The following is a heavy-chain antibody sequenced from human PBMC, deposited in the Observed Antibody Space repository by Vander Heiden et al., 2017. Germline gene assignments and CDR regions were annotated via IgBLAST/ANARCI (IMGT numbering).Heavy chain of an antibody. D-gene: IGHD3-10*01. Sequence: EVQLVESGGGLVKPGGSLRLSCAASGFTFSNAWMSWVPQAPGKGREWVGRIKSKTEGGTTDYAAPVKGRFTISRDDSKNTLYLQMNSLKTEDTAVYYCTTDQTNYGSGSHWGQGTLVTVSS. CDR3: TTDQTNYGSGSH. J-gene: IGHJ4*02. V-gene: IGHV3-15*01. CDR1: GFTFSNAW. CDR2: IKSKTEGGTT.